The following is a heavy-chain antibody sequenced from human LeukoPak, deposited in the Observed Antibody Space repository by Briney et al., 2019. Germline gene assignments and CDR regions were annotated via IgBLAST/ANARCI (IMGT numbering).Heavy chain of an antibody. J-gene: IGHJ6*03. CDR3: AKDPVYSSGWSPYYYMDV. CDR1: GFTFSSYA. CDR2: ISGSGGST. D-gene: IGHD6-19*01. Sequence: GGSLRLSCAASGFTFSSYAMSWVRQAPGKGLEWVSAISGSGGSTYYADSVKGRFTISRDNSKNTLYLQMNSLRAEDTAVYYCAKDPVYSSGWSPYYYMDVWGKGTTVTVSS. V-gene: IGHV3-23*01.